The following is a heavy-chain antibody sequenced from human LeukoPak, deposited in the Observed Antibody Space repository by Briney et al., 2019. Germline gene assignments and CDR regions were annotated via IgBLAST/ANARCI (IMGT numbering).Heavy chain of an antibody. V-gene: IGHV3-43*01. Sequence: GGSLRLSCAASGFTFDDYTMHWVRQAPGKGLEWVSLISWDGGSTYYVDSVKGRFTISRDNSKNSLYLQMNSLRTEDTALYYCAKASLGEGDFDYRGQGTLVTVSS. D-gene: IGHD3-10*01. CDR2: ISWDGGST. CDR3: AKASLGEGDFDY. CDR1: GFTFDDYT. J-gene: IGHJ4*02.